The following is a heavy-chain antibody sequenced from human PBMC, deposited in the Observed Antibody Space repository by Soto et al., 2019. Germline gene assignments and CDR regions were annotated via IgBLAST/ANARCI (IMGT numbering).Heavy chain of an antibody. V-gene: IGHV3-30*18. Sequence: GWSLRLSCASSVFTFISYGMHWVRQAPGKGLEWVAVISYDGSNKYYADSVKGRFTISRDNSKNTLYLQMNSLRAEDTAVYYCAKDAVVVPAAAYYYYGMDVWGQGTTVTVSS. CDR2: ISYDGSNK. D-gene: IGHD2-2*01. CDR3: AKDAVVVPAAAYYYYGMDV. J-gene: IGHJ6*02. CDR1: VFTFISYG.